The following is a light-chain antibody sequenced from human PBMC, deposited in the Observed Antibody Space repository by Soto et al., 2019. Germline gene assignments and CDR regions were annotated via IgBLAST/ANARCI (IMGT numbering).Light chain of an antibody. J-gene: IGLJ1*01. CDR2: EVS. CDR1: SSDVGGYNY. Sequence: QYVLTQPASVSGSPGQSITISCTGTSSDVGGYNYVSWYQQHPGKAPKLMIYEVSNRPSGVSNRFSGSKSGNTASLTISGLQAEDEADYYCSSYTSSSTVVFGTGTKVTVL. CDR3: SSYTSSSTVV. V-gene: IGLV2-14*01.